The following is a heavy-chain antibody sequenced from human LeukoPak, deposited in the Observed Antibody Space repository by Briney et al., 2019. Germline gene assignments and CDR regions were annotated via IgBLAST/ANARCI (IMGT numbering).Heavy chain of an antibody. CDR1: GGSISSGDYY. J-gene: IGHJ4*02. CDR2: IYYSEST. Sequence: SETPSLTCTVSGGSISSGDYYWSWIRQPRGGGLEWIGHIYYSESTYYNPSLKSQVTISVHTSKKQFSLKLSSVTDADTAVYYCARVACSSTNCYIRYWGQGTLVTVSS. CDR3: ARVACSSTNCYIRY. D-gene: IGHD2-2*02. V-gene: IGHV4-30-4*01.